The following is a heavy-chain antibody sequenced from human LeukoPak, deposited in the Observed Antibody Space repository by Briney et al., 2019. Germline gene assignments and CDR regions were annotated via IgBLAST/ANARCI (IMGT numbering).Heavy chain of an antibody. CDR1: GGSISSSSYY. CDR2: INYSGSA. D-gene: IGHD6-19*01. CDR3: ARPVAGMSYYFDY. J-gene: IGHJ4*02. V-gene: IGHV4-39*07. Sequence: SETLSLTCTVSGGSISSSSYYWGWIRQPPGKGLEWIGSINYSGSAYYNSSLKSRVTISVDTSKNQFSLRLSSVTATDTAVYYCARPVAGMSYYFDYWGQGTLVTVSS.